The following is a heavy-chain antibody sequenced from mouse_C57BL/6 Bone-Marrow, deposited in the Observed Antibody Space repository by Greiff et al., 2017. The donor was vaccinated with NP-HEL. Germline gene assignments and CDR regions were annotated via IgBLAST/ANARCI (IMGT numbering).Heavy chain of an antibody. V-gene: IGHV14-4*01. CDR2: IDPENGDT. J-gene: IGHJ2*01. CDR3: TVVSGYFDY. CDR1: GFNIKDDY. D-gene: IGHD3-1*01. Sequence: EVQRVESGAELVRPGASVKLSCTASGFNIKDDYMHWVKQRPEQGLEWIGWIDPENGDTEYASKFQGKATITADTSSNTAYLQLSSLTSEDTAVYYCTVVSGYFDYWGQGTTLTVSS.